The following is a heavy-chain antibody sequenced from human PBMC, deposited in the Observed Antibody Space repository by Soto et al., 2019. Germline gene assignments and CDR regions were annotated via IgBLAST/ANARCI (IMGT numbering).Heavy chain of an antibody. J-gene: IGHJ3*02. V-gene: IGHV1-8*01. D-gene: IGHD6-13*01. CDR2: MNPNSGNT. Sequence: GASVKVSCKASGYTFTSYDINWVRQATGQGLEWMGWMNPNSGNTGYAQKFQGRVTMTRNTSISTAYMELSSLRSEDTAVYYCARVRSSSWYSAFDIWGQGTMVTVSS. CDR3: ARVRSSSWYSAFDI. CDR1: GYTFTSYD.